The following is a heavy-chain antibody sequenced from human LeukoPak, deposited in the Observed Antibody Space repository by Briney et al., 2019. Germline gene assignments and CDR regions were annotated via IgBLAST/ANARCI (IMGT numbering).Heavy chain of an antibody. J-gene: IGHJ3*02. CDR2: IYYSGST. V-gene: IGHV4-59*01. D-gene: IGHD5-18*01. CDR3: ARVESLQLWFRDWXXFDI. CDR1: GGSISSYY. Sequence: SETLSLTCTVSGGSISSYYWSWIRQPPGKGLEWIGYIYYSGSTNYNPSLKSRVTISVDTSKNQFSLKLSSVTAADTAVYYCARVESLQLWFRDWXXFDIWGXXTMVTVS.